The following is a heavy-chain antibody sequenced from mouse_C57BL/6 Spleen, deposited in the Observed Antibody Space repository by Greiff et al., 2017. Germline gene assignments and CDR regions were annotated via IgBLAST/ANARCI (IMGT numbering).Heavy chain of an antibody. D-gene: IGHD2-5*01. CDR3: ARGALAHYSNYEAMDY. J-gene: IGHJ4*01. Sequence: QVQLKQPGAELVKPGASVKMSCKASGYTFTSYWITWVKQRPGQGLEWIGDIYPGSGSTNYNEKFKSKATLTVDTSSSTAYMQLSSLTSEDSAVYYCARGALAHYSNYEAMDYWGQGTSVTVSS. V-gene: IGHV1-55*01. CDR2: IYPGSGST. CDR1: GYTFTSYW.